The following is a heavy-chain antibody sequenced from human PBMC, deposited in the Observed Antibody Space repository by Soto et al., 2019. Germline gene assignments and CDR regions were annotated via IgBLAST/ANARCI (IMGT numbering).Heavy chain of an antibody. J-gene: IGHJ5*02. Sequence: GASVKVSCKASGYTFTGYYMHWVRQAPGQGLEWMGWINPNSGGTNYAQKFQGWVTMTRDTSISTAYMELSRLRSDDTAVYYCARGPPPIPLRYFEKTLNWFDPWGQGTLVTVSS. V-gene: IGHV1-2*04. CDR1: GYTFTGYY. CDR3: ARGPPPIPLRYFEKTLNWFDP. D-gene: IGHD3-9*01. CDR2: INPNSGGT.